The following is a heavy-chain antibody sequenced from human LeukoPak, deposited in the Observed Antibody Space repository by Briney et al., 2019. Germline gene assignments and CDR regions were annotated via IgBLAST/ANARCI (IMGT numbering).Heavy chain of an antibody. CDR1: GGSFSPYY. D-gene: IGHD2-21*02. Sequence: SETLSLTCAVYGGSFSPYYWSWIRQPPGKGLEWIGEINHSGSTNYNPSLKSRVTISVDTSKNQFSLRLSSVPAADTAVYYYARGGFYCGGDCYVDYWGQGTLVTVSS. V-gene: IGHV4-34*01. J-gene: IGHJ4*02. CDR2: INHSGST. CDR3: ARGGFYCGGDCYVDY.